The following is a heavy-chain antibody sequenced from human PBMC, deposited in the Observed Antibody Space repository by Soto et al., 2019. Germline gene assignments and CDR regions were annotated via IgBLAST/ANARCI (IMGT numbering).Heavy chain of an antibody. CDR1: GYTFTSYD. Sequence: ASVKVSCKASGYTFTSYDINWVRQATGQGLEWMGWMNPNSGNTGYAQKFQGRVTMTRNTSISTAYMELSSLRSEDTAVYYCARGTRGQGSRNYYYYMDVWGKGTTVTVSS. CDR2: MNPNSGNT. D-gene: IGHD3-10*01. CDR3: ARGTRGQGSRNYYYYMDV. J-gene: IGHJ6*03. V-gene: IGHV1-8*01.